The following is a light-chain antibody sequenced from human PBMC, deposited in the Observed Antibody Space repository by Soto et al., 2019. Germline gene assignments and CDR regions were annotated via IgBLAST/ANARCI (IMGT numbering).Light chain of an antibody. CDR1: QSVSSSY. CDR2: DAF. CDR3: QQRGDWPWT. Sequence: EIVLTQSPGTLSLSPGERATLSCRASQSVSSSYLAWYQQKPGQAPRLLIYDAFNRATGIPARFSGSGSGTDFTLTISSLDPEDFAVYYCQQRGDWPWTFGQGTKVDIK. V-gene: IGKV3D-20*02. J-gene: IGKJ1*01.